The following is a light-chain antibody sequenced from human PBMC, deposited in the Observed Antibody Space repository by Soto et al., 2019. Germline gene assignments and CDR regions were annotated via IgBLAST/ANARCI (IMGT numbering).Light chain of an antibody. J-gene: IGLJ1*01. CDR3: NSYTSKSTGV. CDR2: EVS. Sequence: QSVLTQPASVSGSPGQSITISCTGTSSDVGGYNYVSWYQQHPGKAPTLIIYEVSNRPSGVSNRFSGSKSGNTASLTISGLQAEDEADYYCNSYTSKSTGVFGNGTKLTVL. V-gene: IGLV2-14*01. CDR1: SSDVGGYNY.